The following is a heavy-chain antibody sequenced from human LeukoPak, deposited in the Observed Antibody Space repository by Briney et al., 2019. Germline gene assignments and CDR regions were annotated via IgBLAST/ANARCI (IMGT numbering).Heavy chain of an antibody. CDR1: GDSVTTSRYY. J-gene: IGHJ4*02. Sequence: PSETLSLTCTVSGDSVTTSRYYWGWIRQPPGKGLEWIGNIYHSGSTYYNPSLESRLTISLDASKTQFSLRLSSVTAADTAVYYCAAYEDSSVYVYYFVYWGQGTLVTVSS. CDR3: AAYEDSSVYVYYFVY. D-gene: IGHD3-22*01. V-gene: IGHV4-39*01. CDR2: IYHSGST.